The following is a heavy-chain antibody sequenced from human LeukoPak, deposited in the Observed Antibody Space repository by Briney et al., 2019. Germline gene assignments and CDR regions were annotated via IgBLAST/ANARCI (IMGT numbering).Heavy chain of an antibody. CDR2: INPNSGGT. J-gene: IGHJ4*02. Sequence: ASVKISCKASGYTFTGYYLYWVRQAPGQGLEWMGRINPNSGGTNYAQKFQGRVTMTRDTSISTAYMELSSLRSDDTAVFYCARRIAAAGHFDYWGQGTLVTVSS. CDR3: ARRIAAAGHFDY. CDR1: GYTFTGYY. D-gene: IGHD6-13*01. V-gene: IGHV1-2*06.